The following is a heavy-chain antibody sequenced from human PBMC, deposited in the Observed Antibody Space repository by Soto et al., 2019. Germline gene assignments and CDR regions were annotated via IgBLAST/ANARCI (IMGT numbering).Heavy chain of an antibody. CDR2: ISYDGSNK. V-gene: IGHV3-30-3*01. CDR1: GFTFSSYA. D-gene: IGHD3-22*01. J-gene: IGHJ3*02. CDR3: ARQARPSYDSSGYYYESEAFDI. Sequence: QVQLVESGGGVVQPGRSLRLSCAASGFTFSSYAMHWVRQAPGKGLEWVAVISYDGSNKNYADSVKGRFTISRDNSKKTLYLQMNSLRAEDTAVFYCARQARPSYDSSGYYYESEAFDIWGQGTMVTVSS.